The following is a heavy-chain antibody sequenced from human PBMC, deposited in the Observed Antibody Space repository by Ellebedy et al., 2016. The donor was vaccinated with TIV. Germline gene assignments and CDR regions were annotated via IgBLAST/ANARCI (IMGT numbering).Heavy chain of an antibody. Sequence: GESLKISXAASGFTFDNYAMTWVRQAPGKGLEWVSSISGSGGITFYADSVKGRFTNSRDNSKNTLFLQMNSLRAEDTAVYYCAKAFYGDWKVTFDYWGQGTLVTVSS. J-gene: IGHJ4*02. V-gene: IGHV3-23*01. CDR1: GFTFDNYA. CDR3: AKAFYGDWKVTFDY. D-gene: IGHD4-17*01. CDR2: ISGSGGIT.